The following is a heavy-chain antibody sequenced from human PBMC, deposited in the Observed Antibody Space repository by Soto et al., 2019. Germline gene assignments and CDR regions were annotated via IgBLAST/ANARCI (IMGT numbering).Heavy chain of an antibody. D-gene: IGHD3-10*01. J-gene: IGHJ4*02. V-gene: IGHV4-34*03. CDR3: TSDYTLRSYRFDY. Sequence: ETLSLTCDGYGASLSGYFWSWIRQSPGKGLEWIGEINHSGSSTTYNPSLKSRLTISLDRSKNEVSLKLTSVTAADTAVYYCTSDYTLRSYRFDYWGRGILVTAPQ. CDR2: INHSGSST. CDR1: GASLSGYF.